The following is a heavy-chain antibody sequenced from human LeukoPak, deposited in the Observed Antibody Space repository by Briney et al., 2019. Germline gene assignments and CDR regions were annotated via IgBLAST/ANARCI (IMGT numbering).Heavy chain of an antibody. CDR2: MNNDGRVI. V-gene: IGHV3-74*01. Sequence: PGGSLRLSCRVSGFTFNTYWMHWGRQAPGKGLVWVSRMNNDGRVISYADSVKGRFTISRDNAKNTLYLQMNSLRAEDTAVYYCASYPATGAYFDYWGQGTLVTVSS. CDR1: GFTFNTYW. CDR3: ASYPATGAYFDY. D-gene: IGHD6-25*01. J-gene: IGHJ4*02.